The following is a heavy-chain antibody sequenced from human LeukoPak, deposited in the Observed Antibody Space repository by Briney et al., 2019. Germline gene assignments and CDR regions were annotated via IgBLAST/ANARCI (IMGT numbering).Heavy chain of an antibody. Sequence: PGGSLRLSCAASGFTFNTYTMNWVRQAPGKGLEWVSYISGSSGIIDYADSVRGRFTISRDNAKNSLYLQMNSLRAEDTAVYYCARKKSGSYFDYWGQGTLVTVSS. J-gene: IGHJ4*02. CDR1: GFTFNTYT. D-gene: IGHD1-26*01. CDR3: ARKKSGSYFDY. V-gene: IGHV3-48*01. CDR2: ISGSSGII.